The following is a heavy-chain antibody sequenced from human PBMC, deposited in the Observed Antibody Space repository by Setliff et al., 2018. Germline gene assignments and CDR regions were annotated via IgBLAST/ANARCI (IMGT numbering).Heavy chain of an antibody. V-gene: IGHV4-34*01. J-gene: IGHJ3*02. CDR2: INHRGTT. Sequence: SETLSLTCAVYGGSFSGYYWNWIRQAPGKGLEWIGEINHRGTTSYTPSLKVRVTISVDTSKNLFSLKLSSVTAADTAVYYCARLGSSRGFDIWGQGIMVTVSS. D-gene: IGHD2-15*01. CDR3: ARLGSSRGFDI. CDR1: GGSFSGYY.